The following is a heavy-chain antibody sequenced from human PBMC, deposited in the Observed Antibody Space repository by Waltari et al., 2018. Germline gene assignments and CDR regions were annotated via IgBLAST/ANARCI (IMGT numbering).Heavy chain of an antibody. CDR2: IYHSGST. Sequence: QVQLQESGPGLVKPSETLSLTCAVSGYSFSSGYYWGWIRQPPGKWLEWIGSIYHSGSTYYNPSLKSRVTISLDTSKNQFSLKLSSVTAADTAVYYCARHFPTEADAFDIWGQGTMVTVSS. CDR3: ARHFPTEADAFDI. J-gene: IGHJ3*02. CDR1: GYSFSSGYY. V-gene: IGHV4-38-2*01. D-gene: IGHD3-3*02.